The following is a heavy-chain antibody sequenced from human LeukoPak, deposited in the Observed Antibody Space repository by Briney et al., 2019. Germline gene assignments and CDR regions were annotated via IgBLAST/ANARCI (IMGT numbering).Heavy chain of an antibody. D-gene: IGHD6-19*01. CDR1: GFHFRSYA. V-gene: IGHV3-23*01. CDR2: IGVGGPTT. CDR3: ARGFLGGTDQYFAS. J-gene: IGHJ4*02. Sequence: PGGPLRLSCAASGFHFRSYAMNWLRQAPARGLEGVSTIGVGGPTTDYADSVKDRFTISRDNSKYTLYLHLSSLRAEDTAVYFCARGFLGGTDQYFASCGQGTLVTVSS.